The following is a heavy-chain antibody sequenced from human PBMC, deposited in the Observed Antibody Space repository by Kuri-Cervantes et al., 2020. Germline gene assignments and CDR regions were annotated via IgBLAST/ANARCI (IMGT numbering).Heavy chain of an antibody. Sequence: SVKVSCKASGGTFSSYAISWVRQAPGQGLEWMGGIIPIFGTANYAQKFQGRVTMTTDTSTSTAYMELRSLRSDDTAVYYCARDDTMARGAPVDYWGQGTLVTVSS. CDR3: ARDDTMARGAPVDY. V-gene: IGHV1-69*05. J-gene: IGHJ4*02. CDR1: GGTFSSYA. D-gene: IGHD3-10*01. CDR2: IIPIFGTA.